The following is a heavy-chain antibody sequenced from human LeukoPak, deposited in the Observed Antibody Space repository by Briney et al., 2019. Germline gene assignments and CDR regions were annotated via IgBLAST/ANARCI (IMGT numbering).Heavy chain of an antibody. Sequence: GGSLRLSCAASGFTISNYAMSWVRQAPGKGLEWVSGTRGTDDSANYADFVKGRFTISRDTSKNTMYLQMNSLRAEDTAVYYCASDRVGDGLAYYLVGGQGTLVTVSS. CDR2: TRGTDDSA. D-gene: IGHD3-10*01. CDR1: GFTISNYA. J-gene: IGHJ4*02. V-gene: IGHV3-23*01. CDR3: ASDRVGDGLAYYLV.